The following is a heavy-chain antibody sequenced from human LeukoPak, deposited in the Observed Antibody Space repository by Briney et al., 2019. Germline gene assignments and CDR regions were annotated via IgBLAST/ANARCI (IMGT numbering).Heavy chain of an antibody. D-gene: IGHD3-10*01. CDR2: IYTSGST. J-gene: IGHJ6*02. V-gene: IGHV4-4*07. Sequence: SETLSLTCTVSGGSISSYYWSWIRQPAGKGLGWIGRIYTSGSTNYNPSLKSRVTMSVDTSKNQFSLKLSSVTAADTAVYYCARDQSITMVRGVIITLDGMDVWGQGTTVTVSS. CDR3: ARDQSITMVRGVIITLDGMDV. CDR1: GGSISSYY.